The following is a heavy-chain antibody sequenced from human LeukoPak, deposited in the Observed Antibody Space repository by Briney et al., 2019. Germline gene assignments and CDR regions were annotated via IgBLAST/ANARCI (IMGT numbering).Heavy chain of an antibody. V-gene: IGHV4-4*02. D-gene: IGHD3-3*01. J-gene: IGHJ4*02. CDR3: ARDFYDFWSGYHDY. CDR1: GGSISSSNW. CDR2: IYHSGST. Sequence: PSETLSLTCAVSGGSISSSNWWSWVRQPPGKGLEWIGEIYHSGSTNYNPSLKSRVTISVDTSKNQFSLKLSSVTAADTAVYYCARDFYDFWSGYHDYWGQGTLVTVSS.